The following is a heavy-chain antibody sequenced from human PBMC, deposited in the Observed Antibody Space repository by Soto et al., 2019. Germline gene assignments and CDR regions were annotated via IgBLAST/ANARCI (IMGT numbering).Heavy chain of an antibody. J-gene: IGHJ4*02. Sequence: ASVKVSCKVSGYTLTELSMHWVRQAPGKGLEWMGGFDPEDGETKYAQKFQGRVTMTEDTSTDTAYMELSSLRSEDTAVYYCARDPNELRFLEWLYYFDYWGQGTLVTVSS. CDR2: FDPEDGET. CDR1: GYTLTELS. CDR3: ARDPNELRFLEWLYYFDY. V-gene: IGHV1-24*01. D-gene: IGHD3-3*01.